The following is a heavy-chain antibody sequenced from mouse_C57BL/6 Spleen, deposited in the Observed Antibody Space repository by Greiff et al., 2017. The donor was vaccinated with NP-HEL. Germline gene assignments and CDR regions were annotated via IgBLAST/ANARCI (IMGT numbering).Heavy chain of an antibody. J-gene: IGHJ2*01. CDR3: ARGNLYYFDY. CDR1: GYTFTSYW. V-gene: IGHV1-52*01. Sequence: VQLQQPGAELVRPGSSVKLSCKASGYTFTSYWMHWVKQRPIQGLEWIGNIDPSDSETHYNQKFKDKATLTVDKSSSTAYMQLSSLTSYYSAVYYCARGNLYYFDYWGQGTTLTVSS. CDR2: IDPSDSET.